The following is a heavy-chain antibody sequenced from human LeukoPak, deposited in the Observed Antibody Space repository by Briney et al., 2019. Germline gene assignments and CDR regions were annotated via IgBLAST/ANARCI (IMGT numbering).Heavy chain of an antibody. CDR3: AKAGRASQYYDILTGYLYYYYMDV. V-gene: IGHV3-30*02. Sequence: GGSLRLSCTASGFTFGDYAMSWVRQAPGKGLEWVAFIRYDGSNKYYADSVKGRFTISRDNSKNTLYLQMNSLRAEDTAVYYCAKAGRASQYYDILTGYLYYYYMDVWGKGTTVTISS. J-gene: IGHJ6*03. D-gene: IGHD3-9*01. CDR2: IRYDGSNK. CDR1: GFTFGDYA.